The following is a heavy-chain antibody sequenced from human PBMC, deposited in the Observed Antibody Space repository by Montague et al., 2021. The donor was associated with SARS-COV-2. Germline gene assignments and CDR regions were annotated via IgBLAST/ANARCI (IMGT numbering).Heavy chain of an antibody. CDR3: ARAVVGAKTATIES. J-gene: IGHJ4*02. CDR2: VHSTGST. V-gene: IGHV4-59*01. CDR1: GGSINNYF. Sequence: SETLSLTCSVSGGSINNYFWGWIRQSPGKGLEWVGYVHSTGSTAYNPSXXSRVIISVDTSKTQISLKLSSVSAADTALYYCARAVVGAKTATIESWGQGTLVTVTS. D-gene: IGHD2-15*01.